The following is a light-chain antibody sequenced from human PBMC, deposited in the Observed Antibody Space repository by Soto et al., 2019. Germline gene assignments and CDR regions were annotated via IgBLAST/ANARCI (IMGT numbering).Light chain of an antibody. Sequence: SYELTQPPSESVAPGKTARITCEGSNIGGKTVHWYQQKPGQAPLLVIYYDTDRPSGMPERFSGSTSGNTATLTISGVEVGDEADYYCQVWDTSSDHIVFGGGTKLTVL. CDR2: YDT. V-gene: IGLV3-21*04. J-gene: IGLJ2*01. CDR3: QVWDTSSDHIV. CDR1: NIGGKT.